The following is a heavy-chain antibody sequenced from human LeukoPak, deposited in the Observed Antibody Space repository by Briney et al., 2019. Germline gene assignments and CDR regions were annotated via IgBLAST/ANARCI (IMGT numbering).Heavy chain of an antibody. V-gene: IGHV1-46*01. CDR2: INPSGGST. J-gene: IGHJ5*02. CDR1: GYTFTSYY. D-gene: IGHD4-11*01. Sequence: ASVKVSCKESGYTFTSYYMHWVRQAPGQGLEWMGIINPSGGSTSCAQKFQGRVAMTRDTSTSTVYMELSSLRSEDTAVYYCAREGGGHTFSSTVTTPRNWFDPWGQGTQVTVSS. CDR3: AREGGGHTFSSTVTTPRNWFDP.